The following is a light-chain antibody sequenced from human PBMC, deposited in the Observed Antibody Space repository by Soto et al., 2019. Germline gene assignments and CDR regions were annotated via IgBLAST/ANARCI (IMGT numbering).Light chain of an antibody. Sequence: EMMMTQSPATLSVSRGDRATLSCRASQNIITNLAWYQLKPGQAPRLLIYGASTRATGVPARFSGSGSGTEFTLTISSLQSEDLAVYYCQQYHNWPPKYTFGQGTKLEIK. V-gene: IGKV3-15*01. CDR1: QNIITN. CDR3: QQYHNWPPKYT. J-gene: IGKJ2*01. CDR2: GAS.